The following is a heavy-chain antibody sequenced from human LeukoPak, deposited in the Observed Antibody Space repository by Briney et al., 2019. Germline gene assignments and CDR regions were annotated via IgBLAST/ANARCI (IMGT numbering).Heavy chain of an antibody. D-gene: IGHD5-18*01. V-gene: IGHV7-4-1*02. CDR3: ARDSVDTAMVIYVHYYYYYMDV. Sequence: ASVKVSCKAFGYTFTTYAINWVRQAPGQGLEWMGWINTDTGNPTYAQGFTGRFVFSLDTSVSTAYLQISSLKAEDTAVYYCARDSVDTAMVIYVHYYYYYMDVWGKGTTVTVSS. J-gene: IGHJ6*03. CDR1: GYTFTTYA. CDR2: INTDTGNP.